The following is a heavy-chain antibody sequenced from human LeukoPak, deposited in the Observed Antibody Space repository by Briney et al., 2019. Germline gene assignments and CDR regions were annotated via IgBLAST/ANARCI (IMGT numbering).Heavy chain of an antibody. CDR2: IYYSGST. CDR3: ARHSRLDKSSLSWADY. J-gene: IGHJ4*02. V-gene: IGHV4-59*08. Sequence: SETLSLTCTVSGGSISSYYWGWIRQPPGKGLEWIGHIYYSGSTNYNPSLKSRVTISVDTSKNQFSLKLSSVTAADTAVYYCARHSRLDKSSLSWADYWGQGTLVTVSS. CDR1: GGSISSYY. D-gene: IGHD2-2*03.